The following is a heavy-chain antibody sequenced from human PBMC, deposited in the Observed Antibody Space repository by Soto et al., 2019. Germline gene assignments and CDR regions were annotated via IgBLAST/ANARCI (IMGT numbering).Heavy chain of an antibody. CDR2: ISGSGGST. V-gene: IGHV3-23*01. J-gene: IGHJ6*02. Sequence: PGGSLRLSCAASGFTFSSYAMSWVRQAPGKGLEWVSAISGSGGSTYYADSVKGRFTISRDNSKNTLYLQMNSLRAEDTAVYYCAEAPKGVYGMDVWGQGTTVTVSS. CDR3: AEAPKGVYGMDV. CDR1: GFTFSSYA.